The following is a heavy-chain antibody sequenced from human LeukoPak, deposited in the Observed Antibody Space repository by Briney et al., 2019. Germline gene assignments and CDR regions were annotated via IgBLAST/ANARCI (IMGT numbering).Heavy chain of an antibody. V-gene: IGHV3-7*01. J-gene: IGHJ3*02. Sequence: PGGSLRLSCAASAFTFSSYWMSWVRQAPGKGLEWVANIKQDGSEKYYVDSVKGRFTISRDNAKNSLYLQMNSLKAEDTAVYYCASPTQTTGEDAFDIWGQGTMVTVSS. D-gene: IGHD4-17*01. CDR2: IKQDGSEK. CDR3: ASPTQTTGEDAFDI. CDR1: AFTFSSYW.